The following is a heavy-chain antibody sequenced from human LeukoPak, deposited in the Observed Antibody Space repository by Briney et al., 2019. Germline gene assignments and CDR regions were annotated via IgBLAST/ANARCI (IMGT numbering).Heavy chain of an antibody. Sequence: SQTLSLTCTVSGGSISSGDYYWSWIRQPPGKSLEWIGYIYYSGSTNYNPSLKSRVTISVDTSKNQFSLKLSSVTAADTAVYYCARNFCSSTSCYAYYFDYWGQGTLVTVSS. CDR2: IYYSGST. V-gene: IGHV4-30-4*01. CDR1: GGSISSGDYY. CDR3: ARNFCSSTSCYAYYFDY. D-gene: IGHD2-2*01. J-gene: IGHJ4*02.